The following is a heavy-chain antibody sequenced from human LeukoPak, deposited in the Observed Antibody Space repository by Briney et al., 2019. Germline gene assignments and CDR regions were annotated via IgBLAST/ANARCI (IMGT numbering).Heavy chain of an antibody. J-gene: IGHJ4*02. CDR3: SSQPAVIDLDF. D-gene: IGHD2/OR15-2a*01. CDR2: IKPDGSGK. Sequence: GGSLRLSCAASGFSFSSYWMTWICQVPGKGLEWVANIKPDGSGKHYVDSVKGRFTISRDNAKRSLYLQIDSLRVEDTAVYYCSSQPAVIDLDFWGQRALVTVSS. V-gene: IGHV3-7*01. CDR1: GFSFSSYW.